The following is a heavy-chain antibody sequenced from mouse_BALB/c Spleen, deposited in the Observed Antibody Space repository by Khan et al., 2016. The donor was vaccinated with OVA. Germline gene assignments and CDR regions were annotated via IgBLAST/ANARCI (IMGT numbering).Heavy chain of an antibody. CDR1: GYSITSDYA. CDR3: ARDGYRYNYAMDY. V-gene: IGHV3-2*02. D-gene: IGHD2-2*01. Sequence: QLEESGPGLVKPSQSLSLTCTVTGYSITSDYAWNWIRQFPGNKLEWMGYISYSGSTNYNPSLKSRISITRDTSKNQFFLQLNSVTTKDTATXYCARDGYRYNYAMDYWGQGTSVTVSS. CDR2: ISYSGST. J-gene: IGHJ4*01.